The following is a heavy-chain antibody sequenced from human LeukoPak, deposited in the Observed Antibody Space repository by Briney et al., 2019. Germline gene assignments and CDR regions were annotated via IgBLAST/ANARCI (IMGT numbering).Heavy chain of an antibody. D-gene: IGHD3-16*02. CDR1: GASIRTYF. J-gene: IGHJ4*02. V-gene: IGHV4-4*07. CDR3: ARDIGLAH. Sequence: SETLSPTCTVSGASIRTYFWSWFRQPAGKGLEWIGRVHSNGDTYYNPSLESRVTVPMDTSKNQFALNLTSLTAADTAVYYCARDIGLAHWGQGTLVTVSS. CDR2: VHSNGDT.